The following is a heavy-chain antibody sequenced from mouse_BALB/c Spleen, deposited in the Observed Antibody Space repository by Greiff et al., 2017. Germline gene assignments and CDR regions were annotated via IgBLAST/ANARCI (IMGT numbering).Heavy chain of an antibody. CDR3: ARRFYYGNYGGFAY. CDR1: GYTFTSYW. Sequence: VKLMESGAELARPGASVKLSCKASGYTFTSYWMQWVKQRPGQGLEWIGAIYPGDGDTRYTQKFKGKATLTADKSSSTAYMQLSSLASEDSAVYYCARRFYYGNYGGFAYWGQGTLVTVSA. CDR2: IYPGDGDT. V-gene: IGHV1-87*01. J-gene: IGHJ3*01. D-gene: IGHD2-1*01.